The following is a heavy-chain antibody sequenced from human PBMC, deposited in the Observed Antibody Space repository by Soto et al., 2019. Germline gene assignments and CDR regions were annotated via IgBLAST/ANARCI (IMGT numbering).Heavy chain of an antibody. V-gene: IGHV1-18*01. Sequence: ASVKVSCKASGYTFTSYGISWVRQAPGQGLEWMGWISAYNGNTNYAQKLQGRVTMTTDTSTSTAYMELRSLRSDDTDVYYCARDGSPGGGDIYSGYTHYYYYYGMDVWGQGTTVTVSS. CDR2: ISAYNGNT. CDR1: GYTFTSYG. D-gene: IGHD3-9*01. J-gene: IGHJ6*02. CDR3: ARDGSPGGGDIYSGYTHYYYYYGMDV.